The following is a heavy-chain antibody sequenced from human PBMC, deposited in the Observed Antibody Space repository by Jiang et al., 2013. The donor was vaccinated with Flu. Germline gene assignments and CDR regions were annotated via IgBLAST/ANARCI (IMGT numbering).Heavy chain of an antibody. V-gene: IGHV3-23*01. CDR1: GFTFSSYA. D-gene: IGHD2-21*02. CDR3: AKDKGSAGYCGGDCYSEL. J-gene: IGHJ4*02. Sequence: GGGLVQPGGSLRLSCAASGFTFSSYAMSWVRQAPGKGLEWVSAISGSSGSTYYADSVKGRFTISRDNSKNTLYLQMNSLRAEDTAVYYCAKDKGSAGYCGGDCYSELWGQGTLVTVSS. CDR2: ISGSSGST.